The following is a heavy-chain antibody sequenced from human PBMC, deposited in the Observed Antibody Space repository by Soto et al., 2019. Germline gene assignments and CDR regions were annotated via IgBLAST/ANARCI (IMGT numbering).Heavy chain of an antibody. V-gene: IGHV1-2*04. CDR1: GYTFTGYY. D-gene: IGHD2-2*01. J-gene: IGHJ6*02. CDR2: INPNSGGT. CDR3: ARSVSRGDIVVVPAAMTDGYYGMDF. Sequence: ASVKVSCKASGYTFTGYYMHWVRQAPGQGLEWMGWINPNSGGTNYAQKFQGWVTMTRDTSISTAYMELSRLRSDDTAVYYCARSVSRGDIVVVPAAMTDGYYGMDFWGQGTTVTVSS.